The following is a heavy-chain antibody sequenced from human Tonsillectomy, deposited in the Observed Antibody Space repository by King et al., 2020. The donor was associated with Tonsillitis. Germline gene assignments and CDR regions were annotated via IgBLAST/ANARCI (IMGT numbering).Heavy chain of an antibody. CDR1: GFTFSTYA. J-gene: IGHJ4*02. V-gene: IGHV3-23*04. D-gene: IGHD3-22*01. Sequence: VQLVESGGGLVQPGGSLRLSCAASGFTFSTYAMNWVRQAPGKGLEWVSTIDGNGDRTHYADSVKGRFTISRDNSKNTLYLQMNSLRAEDTAVYYCAKGCFHDDSRGGGQETLVTVSS. CDR3: AKGCFHDDSRG. CDR2: IDGNGDRT.